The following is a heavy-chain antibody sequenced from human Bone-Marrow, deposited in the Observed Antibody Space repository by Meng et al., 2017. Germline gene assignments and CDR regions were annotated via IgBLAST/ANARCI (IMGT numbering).Heavy chain of an antibody. Sequence: ASVKVSCKASGYTFTSYDINWVRQATGQGLEWMGWMNPNSGNTGYAQKFQGRVTITRNTSISTAYLQWSSLKASDTAMYYCARFEFASIAARLLDYWGQGTLVTVSS. D-gene: IGHD6-6*01. CDR3: ARFEFASIAARLLDY. CDR1: GYTFTSYD. J-gene: IGHJ4*02. CDR2: MNPNSGNT. V-gene: IGHV1-8*03.